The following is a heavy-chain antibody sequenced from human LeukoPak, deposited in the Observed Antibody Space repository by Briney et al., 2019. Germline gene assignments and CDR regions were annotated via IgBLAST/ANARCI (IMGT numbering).Heavy chain of an antibody. CDR2: ISYDGSNK. CDR1: GFTFSSYA. J-gene: IGHJ6*03. V-gene: IGHV3-30*04. CDR3: ARDEVYYYYYMDV. Sequence: GGSLRLSCAASGFTFSSYAMHWVRQAPGKGLEWVAVISYDGSNKYYADSVKGRFTISRDNSKNSLYLQMNSLRAEDTAVYYCARDEVYYYYYMDVWGKGTMVTVSS.